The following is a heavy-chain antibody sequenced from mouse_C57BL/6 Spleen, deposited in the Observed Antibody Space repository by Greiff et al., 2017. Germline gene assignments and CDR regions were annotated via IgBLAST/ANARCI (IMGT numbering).Heavy chain of an antibody. D-gene: IGHD1-1*01. CDR3: DLHYYGSSGDY. V-gene: IGHV1-64*01. CDR2: IHPNSGST. CDR1: GYTFTSYW. Sequence: VQLQQPGAELVKPGASVKLSCKASGYTFTSYWMHWVKQRPGQGLEWIGMIHPNSGSTNYNEKFKSKATLTVDKSSSTAYMQLSSLTSEDSAVYYCDLHYYGSSGDYWGQGTTLTVSS. J-gene: IGHJ2*01.